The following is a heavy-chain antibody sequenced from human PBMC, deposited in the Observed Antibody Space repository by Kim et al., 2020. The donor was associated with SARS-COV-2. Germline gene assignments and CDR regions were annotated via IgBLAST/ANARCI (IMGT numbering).Heavy chain of an antibody. CDR3: ARRSYYDSSGYYYET. J-gene: IGHJ5*02. Sequence: GESLKISCKGSGYSLTSYWIGWVRQMPGKGLEWMGIIYPGDSDTRYSPSFQGQVTISADKSISTAYLQWSSLKASDTAMYYCARRSYYDSSGYYYETWGQGTLVTVSS. CDR2: IYPGDSDT. V-gene: IGHV5-51*01. CDR1: GYSLTSYW. D-gene: IGHD3-22*01.